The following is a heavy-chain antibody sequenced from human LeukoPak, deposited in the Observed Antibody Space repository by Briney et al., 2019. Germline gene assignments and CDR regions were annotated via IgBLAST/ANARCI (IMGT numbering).Heavy chain of an antibody. CDR2: IKEDGSEI. Sequence: GGSLRLSCAASGFTFSSHWMSWVRQAPGKGLEWVANIKEDGSEIYYVDSVKGRFTISRDNAKNSLYLQMSSLRAEDTAVYYCTRRGYGYWGQGTLVTVSS. J-gene: IGHJ4*02. CDR1: GFTFSSHW. CDR3: TRRGYGY. V-gene: IGHV3-7*01. D-gene: IGHD5-18*01.